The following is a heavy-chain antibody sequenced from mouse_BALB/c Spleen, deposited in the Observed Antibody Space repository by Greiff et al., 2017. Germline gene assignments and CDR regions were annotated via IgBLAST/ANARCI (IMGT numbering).Heavy chain of an antibody. D-gene: IGHD3-3*01. V-gene: IGHV1-9*01. Sequence: QVHVKQSGAELMKPGASVKISCKATGYTFSSYWIEWVKQRPGHGLEWIGEILPGSGSTNYNEKFKGKATFTADTSSNTAYMQLSSLTSEDSAVYYCARGGTRYYFDYWGQGTTLTVSS. J-gene: IGHJ2*01. CDR1: GYTFSSYW. CDR2: ILPGSGST. CDR3: ARGGTRYYFDY.